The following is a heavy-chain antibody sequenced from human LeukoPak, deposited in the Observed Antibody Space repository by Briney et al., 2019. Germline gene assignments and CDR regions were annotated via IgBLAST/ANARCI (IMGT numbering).Heavy chain of an antibody. CDR2: IKQDGSEK. D-gene: IGHD3-3*01. CDR1: GFTFSSYW. CDR3: AKDVEYDFWSGYIIDY. V-gene: IGHV3-7*03. Sequence: GGSLRLSCAASGFTFSSYWMSWVRQAPGKGLEWVANIKQDGSEKYYVDSVKGRFTISRDNSKNTLYLQMNSLRAEDTAVYYCAKDVEYDFWSGYIIDYWGQGTLVTVSS. J-gene: IGHJ4*02.